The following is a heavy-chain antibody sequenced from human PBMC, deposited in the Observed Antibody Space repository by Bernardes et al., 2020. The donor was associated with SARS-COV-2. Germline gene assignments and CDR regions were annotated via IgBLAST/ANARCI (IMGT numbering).Heavy chain of an antibody. Sequence: GGSLSLSCAASGFSFSDYWMHWVRPAPGKGLMWVSRINGGGSSVNYADSVKGRFTISRDNAKNSLYLQMNSLRAEDTAVYYCARGAHHYYDSSGFMYSFDYWGQGTLVTVSS. J-gene: IGHJ4*02. CDR3: ARGAHHYYDSSGFMYSFDY. D-gene: IGHD3-22*01. V-gene: IGHV3-74*01. CDR2: INGGGSSV. CDR1: GFSFSDYW.